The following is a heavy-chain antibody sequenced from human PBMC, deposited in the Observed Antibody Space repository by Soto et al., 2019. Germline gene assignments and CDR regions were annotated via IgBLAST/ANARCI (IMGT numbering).Heavy chain of an antibody. Sequence: PGGSLRLSCAASGFTFSSYAMSWVRQAPGKGLEWVSAISGSGGSTYYADSVKGRFTISRDNSKNTLYLQMNSLRAEDTAVYYCAKTHTCSGSYFPKHYGMDVWGQGTTVTVSS. CDR2: ISGSGGST. V-gene: IGHV3-23*01. CDR3: AKTHTCSGSYFPKHYGMDV. CDR1: GFTFSSYA. J-gene: IGHJ6*02. D-gene: IGHD3-10*02.